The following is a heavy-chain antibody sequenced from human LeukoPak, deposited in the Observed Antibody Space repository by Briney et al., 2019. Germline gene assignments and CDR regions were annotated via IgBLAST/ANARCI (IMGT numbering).Heavy chain of an antibody. Sequence: SETLSLTCTVSGDSLNTYYWTWIRQTPGKELVWIGFVASSGTSNYNPSLKSRVSISIDTSKNQFSLALTSVTPADTAVYYCARVVRGVVTSNWFDPWGQGTLVSVSS. CDR2: VASSGTS. CDR3: ARVVRGVVTSNWFDP. D-gene: IGHD2-21*02. J-gene: IGHJ5*02. CDR1: GDSLNTYY. V-gene: IGHV4-59*01.